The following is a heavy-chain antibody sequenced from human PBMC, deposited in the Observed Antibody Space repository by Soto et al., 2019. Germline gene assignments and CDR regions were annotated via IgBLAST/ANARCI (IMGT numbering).Heavy chain of an antibody. V-gene: IGHV3-23*01. Sequence: GGSLRLSCAASGFTFSSYAMSWVRQAPGKGLEWVSAISGSGISTYYADSVKGRFTISRDNSKNTLYLQMNSLRAEDTAVYYCAKETEYSSGWDDFDYWGQGTLVTVSS. CDR3: AKETEYSSGWDDFDY. D-gene: IGHD6-19*01. CDR1: GFTFSSYA. J-gene: IGHJ4*02. CDR2: ISGSGIST.